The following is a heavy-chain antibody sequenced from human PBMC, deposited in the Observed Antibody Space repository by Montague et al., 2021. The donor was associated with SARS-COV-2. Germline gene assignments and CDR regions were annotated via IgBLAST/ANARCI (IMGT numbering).Heavy chain of an antibody. V-gene: IGHV4-59*01. CDR1: GGSISTYY. CDR3: ARLPYDNSYGMDV. J-gene: IGHJ6*02. CDR2: IDYSGST. Sequence: SETLSLTCTVSGGSISTYYWNWIRQFPGKGLEWIGYIDYSGSTNXNPSLQSRVIISVDRSKIQFSPKLNSVTAADTAIYYCARLPYDNSYGMDVWGQGTTVTVSS. D-gene: IGHD3-9*01.